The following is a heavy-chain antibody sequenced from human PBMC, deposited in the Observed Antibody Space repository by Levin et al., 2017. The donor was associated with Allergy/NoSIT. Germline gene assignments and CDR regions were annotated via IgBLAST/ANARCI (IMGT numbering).Heavy chain of an antibody. CDR3: ASLSTVTGAFDI. D-gene: IGHD4-11*01. V-gene: IGHV3-53*01. CDR1: GFTVSSNY. Sequence: GESLKISCAASGFTVSSNYMSWVRQAPGKGLEWVSVIYSGGSTYYADSVKGRFTISRDNSKNTLYLQMNSLRAEDTAVYYCASLSTVTGAFDIWGQGTMVTVSS. CDR2: IYSGGST. J-gene: IGHJ3*02.